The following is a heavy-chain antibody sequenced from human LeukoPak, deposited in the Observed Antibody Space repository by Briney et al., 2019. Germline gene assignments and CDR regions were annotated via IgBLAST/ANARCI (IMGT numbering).Heavy chain of an antibody. CDR1: GGSISSYY. J-gene: IGHJ4*02. CDR3: ARGGYSYGIFY. Sequence: PSETLSLTCTVSGGSISSYYWSWIRQPPGKGLEWIGEINHSGSTNYNPSLKSRVTISVDTSKNQFSLKLSSVTAADTAVYYCARGGYSYGIFYWGQGTLVTVSS. CDR2: INHSGST. D-gene: IGHD5-18*01. V-gene: IGHV4-34*01.